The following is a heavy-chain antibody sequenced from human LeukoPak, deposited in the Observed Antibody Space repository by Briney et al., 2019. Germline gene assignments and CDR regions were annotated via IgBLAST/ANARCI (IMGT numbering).Heavy chain of an antibody. J-gene: IGHJ4*02. CDR2: IYTGTT. D-gene: IGHD3-9*01. CDR3: ARGTEMTSFTGYYSFDY. CDR1: GGSISTFF. Sequence: SSETLSLTCTVSGGSISTFFWTWIRQSAGKGLEWIGRIYTGTTYYNPSLESRATISVDTSNNRFSLKLTSLTATDTAVYYCARGTEMTSFTGYYSFDYWGRGSLVTVSS. V-gene: IGHV4-4*07.